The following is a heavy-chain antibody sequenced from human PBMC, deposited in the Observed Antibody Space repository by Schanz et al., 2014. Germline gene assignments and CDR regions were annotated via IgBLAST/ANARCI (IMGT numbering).Heavy chain of an antibody. Sequence: QVQLVESGGGVVQPGRSLRLSCAASGFTFSRYGMHWVRQAPGKGLEWVAATRYDGNNKYYVDSVKGRFTISRDNSKNTLYLQVNSLRAEDTAVYYCVRDLGGDQTDYWDQGTLVTVSS. CDR1: GFTFSRYG. CDR3: VRDLGGDQTDY. D-gene: IGHD4-17*01. V-gene: IGHV3-33*01. CDR2: TRYDGNNK. J-gene: IGHJ4*02.